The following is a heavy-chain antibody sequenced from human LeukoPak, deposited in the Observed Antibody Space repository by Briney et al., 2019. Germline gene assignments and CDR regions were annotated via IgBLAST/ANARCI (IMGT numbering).Heavy chain of an antibody. CDR3: ARYAILPGYYGDS. V-gene: IGHV4-59*08. CDR1: GGSIISYY. CDR2: IYYSGST. J-gene: IGHJ4*02. Sequence: SETLSLTCTVSGGSIISYYWSWIRQPPGKGLEWIGYIYYSGSTNYNPSLKSRVTISVDTSKNQFSLKLSSVTAADTAVYYCARYAILPGYYGDSWGQGTLVTVSS. D-gene: IGHD3-9*01.